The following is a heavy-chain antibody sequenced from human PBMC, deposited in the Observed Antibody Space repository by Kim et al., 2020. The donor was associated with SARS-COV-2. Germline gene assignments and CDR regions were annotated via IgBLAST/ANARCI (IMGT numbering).Heavy chain of an antibody. CDR3: ARDRSESSGYYSLFDY. D-gene: IGHD3-22*01. J-gene: IGHJ4*02. V-gene: IGHV1-46*01. Sequence: KFQGRVTMTRDTSTSPVYMELSSLRSEDTAVYYCARDRSESSGYYSLFDYWGQGTLVTVSS.